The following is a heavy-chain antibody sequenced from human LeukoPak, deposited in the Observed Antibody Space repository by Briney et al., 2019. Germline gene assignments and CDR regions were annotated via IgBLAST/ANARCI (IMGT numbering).Heavy chain of an antibody. CDR3: ARVWVASRAGTYYYYYMDV. Sequence: GGSLRLSCAASGFTFSSYSMNWVRQAPGKGLERVSSISSSSSYIYYADSVKGRFTISRDNAKNSLYLQMNSLRAEDTAVYYCARVWVASRAGTYYYYYMDVWGKGTTVTASS. J-gene: IGHJ6*03. V-gene: IGHV3-21*01. D-gene: IGHD1-1*01. CDR1: GFTFSSYS. CDR2: ISSSSSYI.